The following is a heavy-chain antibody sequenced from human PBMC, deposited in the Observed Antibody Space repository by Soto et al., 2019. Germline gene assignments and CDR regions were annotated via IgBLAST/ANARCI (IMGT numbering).Heavy chain of an antibody. D-gene: IGHD1-26*01. CDR1: GGSISSYY. V-gene: IGHV4-59*01. CDR3: ARSPGVGAKGRPFDY. CDR2: IYYSGST. J-gene: IGHJ4*02. Sequence: QVQLQESGPGLVKPSETLSLTCTVSGGSISSYYWSWIRQPPGKGLEWIGYIYYSGSTNYNPSLKCRVTISVDTSKNQFSLKLSSVTAADTAVYYCARSPGVGAKGRPFDYWGQGTLVTVSS.